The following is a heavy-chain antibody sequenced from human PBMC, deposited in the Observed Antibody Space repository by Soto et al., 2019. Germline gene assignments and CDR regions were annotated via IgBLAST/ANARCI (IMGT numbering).Heavy chain of an antibody. D-gene: IGHD2-15*01. V-gene: IGHV1-18*01. CDR3: ARINVVAATSYYYYYMDV. CDR2: ISAYNGNT. J-gene: IGHJ6*03. Sequence: QVQLVQSGAEVKKPGASVKVSCKASGYTFTSYGISWVRQAAGQGLEWMGWISAYNGNTNYAQKLQRRVTMTTDTSTSTAYMELRSLRSDDTAVYYCARINVVAATSYYYYYMDVWGKGTTVTVSS. CDR1: GYTFTSYG.